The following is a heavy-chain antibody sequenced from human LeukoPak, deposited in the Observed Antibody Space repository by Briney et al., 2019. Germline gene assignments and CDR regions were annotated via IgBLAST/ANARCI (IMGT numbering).Heavy chain of an antibody. CDR1: GGSISSYY. J-gene: IGHJ4*02. CDR3: ARSDWVLGGYYFDY. D-gene: IGHD3/OR15-3a*01. V-gene: IGHV4-59*01. CDR2: IYYSGST. Sequence: PSETLSLTCTVSGGSISSYYWSWIRQSPGKGLEWIGYIYYSGSTNYNPSLKSRVTISVDTSKNQFSLKLSSVTAADTAVYYCARSDWVLGGYYFDYWGQGTLVTVSS.